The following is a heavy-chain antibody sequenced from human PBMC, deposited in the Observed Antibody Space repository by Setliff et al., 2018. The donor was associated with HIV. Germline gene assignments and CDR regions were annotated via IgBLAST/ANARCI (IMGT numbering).Heavy chain of an antibody. V-gene: IGHV1-46*01. CDR1: GYTFTGYY. J-gene: IGHJ4*02. CDR2: INPSGEST. D-gene: IGHD3-3*01. CDR3: ARLGDFWSGYYYFDY. Sequence: ASVKVSCKASGYTFTGYYMHWVRQAPGQGLEWMGIINPSGESTSYAQKFQGRVTMTRDTSTNTVYMELSSLRSEDTAVYYCARLGDFWSGYYYFDYWGQGTLVTVSS.